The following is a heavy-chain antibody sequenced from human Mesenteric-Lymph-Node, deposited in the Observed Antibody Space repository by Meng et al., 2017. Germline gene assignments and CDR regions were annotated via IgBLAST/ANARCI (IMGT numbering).Heavy chain of an antibody. J-gene: IGHJ5*02. V-gene: IGHV2-26*01. CDR3: ARIRRGGSYVWFDP. Sequence: ETLSLTCTVSGGSISSYYWSWIRQPPGKALEWLAHIFSNDEKSYSTSLKSRLTISKDTSKSQVVLTMTNMDPVDTATYYCARIRRGGSYVWFDPWGQGTLVTVSS. CDR2: IFSNDEK. CDR1: GGSISSYYW. D-gene: IGHD1-26*01.